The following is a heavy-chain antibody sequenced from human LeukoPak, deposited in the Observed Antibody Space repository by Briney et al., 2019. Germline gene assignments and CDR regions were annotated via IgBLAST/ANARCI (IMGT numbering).Heavy chain of an antibody. Sequence: GGSLRLSCAASGFTFSRYAMSWVRKAPAGGLGWVSRRRGDGDTFYTDSVKGRFTLSRDESRNRVYLQLNNLRVEDRAVYFCAKASWVSSADAVLWGQGTLVTVSS. J-gene: IGHJ4*02. CDR2: RRGDGDT. V-gene: IGHV3-23*01. CDR3: AKASWVSSADAVL. CDR1: GFTFSRYA. D-gene: IGHD3-3*02.